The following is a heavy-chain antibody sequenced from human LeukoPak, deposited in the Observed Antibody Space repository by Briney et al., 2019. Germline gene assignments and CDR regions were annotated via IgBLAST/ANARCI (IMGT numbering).Heavy chain of an antibody. CDR1: GYTFTSYG. D-gene: IGHD6-6*01. J-gene: IGHJ5*02. V-gene: IGHV1-18*01. CDR2: ISVYNGNT. Sequence: ASVKVSCKASGYTFTSYGISWVRQAPGQGLEWMGWISVYNGNTNYAQKLQGRVTMTTDTSTNTAYMELRSLRSDDTAVYYCARDHRSIASYWFDPWGQGTLVTVSS. CDR3: ARDHRSIASYWFDP.